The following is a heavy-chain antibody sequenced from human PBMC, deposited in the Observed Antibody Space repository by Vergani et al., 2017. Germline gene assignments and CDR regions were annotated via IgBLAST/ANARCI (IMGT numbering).Heavy chain of an antibody. J-gene: IGHJ6*02. CDR3: ARDDLLWFGEPVLGDV. D-gene: IGHD3-10*01. Sequence: VALLESGGGLVQPGGSLRLSCAASGFTFSDYYMSWIRQAPGKGLEWVSYISSSGSTIYYADSVKGRFTISRDNAKNSLYLQMNSLRAEDTAVYYCARDDLLWFGEPVLGDVWGQGTTVTVSS. CDR2: ISSSGSTI. V-gene: IGHV3-11*04. CDR1: GFTFSDYY.